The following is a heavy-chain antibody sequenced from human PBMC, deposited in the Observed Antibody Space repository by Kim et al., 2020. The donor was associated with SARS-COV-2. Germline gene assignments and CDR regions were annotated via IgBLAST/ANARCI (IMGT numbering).Heavy chain of an antibody. V-gene: IGHV4-59*01. CDR2: IYYSGGA. CDR1: GGSISSYY. D-gene: IGHD3-10*01. Sequence: SETLSLTCTVSGGSISSYYWSWILQPPGKGLEWIGYIYYSGGANYNPSLKSRVTMSVDTSKNQFSLKLSSVTAADTAVYYCARNPKTYYYGSGTPGWFDPWGQGTLGTVSS. J-gene: IGHJ5*02. CDR3: ARNPKTYYYGSGTPGWFDP.